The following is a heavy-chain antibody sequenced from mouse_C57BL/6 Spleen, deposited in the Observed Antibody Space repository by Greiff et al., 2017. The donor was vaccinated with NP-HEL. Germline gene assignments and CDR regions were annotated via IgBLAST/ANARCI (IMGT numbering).Heavy chain of an antibody. CDR2: ISYDGSN. CDR1: GYSITSGYY. D-gene: IGHD1-1*01. V-gene: IGHV3-6*01. Sequence: EVKVEESGPGLVKPSQSLSLTCSVTGYSITSGYYWNWIRQFPGNKLEWMGYISYDGSNNYNPSLKNRISITRDTSKNQFFLKLNSVTTEDTATYYCAREDYGSSYSYWGQGTTLTVSS. CDR3: AREDYGSSYSY. J-gene: IGHJ2*01.